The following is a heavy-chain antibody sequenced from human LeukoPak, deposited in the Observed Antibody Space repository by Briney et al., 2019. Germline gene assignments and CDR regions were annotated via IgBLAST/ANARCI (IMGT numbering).Heavy chain of an antibody. Sequence: SETLSLTCTVSGGSLSSDPYYWAWIRLSPEKGLEWIGSIFYDGSTIYNPSLKSRVTISVDTSKNQFSLRLNSVTAADTAVYYCARDDWIPGYCSSSSNCLDAFDIWGQGTMVTVSS. CDR1: GGSLSSDPYY. J-gene: IGHJ3*02. CDR3: ARDDWIPGYCSSSSNCLDAFDI. CDR2: IFYDGST. D-gene: IGHD2-2*03. V-gene: IGHV4-39*07.